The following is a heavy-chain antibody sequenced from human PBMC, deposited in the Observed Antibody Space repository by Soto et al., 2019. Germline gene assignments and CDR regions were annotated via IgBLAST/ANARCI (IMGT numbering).Heavy chain of an antibody. CDR2: ISYCESI. CDR1: GGSISNYF. V-gene: IGHV4-59*01. CDR3: ARGGSPHRINWFDP. Sequence: PSETLSLTCTVSGGSISNYFWSWIRQPPGKGLEWIGYISYCESINYNPSIKSRVTISVDTSKNHFSLNLTSVTAADTAVYYCARGGSPHRINWFDPWGQGTLVTVS. J-gene: IGHJ5*02. D-gene: IGHD2-15*01.